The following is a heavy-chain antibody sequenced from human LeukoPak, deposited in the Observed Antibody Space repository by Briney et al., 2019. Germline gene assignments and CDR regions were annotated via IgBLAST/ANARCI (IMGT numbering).Heavy chain of an antibody. CDR3: ARAKSLYFYYYMDV. Sequence: SETLSLTCNVSGVSISSYYWSWMRQPPGKGLEWIGYIYYSGSTNYNPSLKSRVTISVDTSKNQFSLKLSSVTAADTAVYNCARAKSLYFYYYMDVWGKGTTVTVSS. CDR1: GVSISSYY. J-gene: IGHJ6*03. CDR2: IYYSGST. V-gene: IGHV4-59*01.